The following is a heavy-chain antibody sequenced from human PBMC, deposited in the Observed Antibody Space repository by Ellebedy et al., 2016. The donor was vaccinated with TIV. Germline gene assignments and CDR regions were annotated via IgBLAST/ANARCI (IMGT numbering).Heavy chain of an antibody. J-gene: IGHJ3*02. Sequence: GESLKISCAVPGFTFSSYWMSWVRQAPGKGLEWVANIKQDGNEKYYVDSVKGRFTMSRDNAKNSLYLQMNSLRAEDTAVYYCARGYNSALDIWGQGTMVSVSS. CDR1: GFTFSSYW. CDR3: ARGYNSALDI. V-gene: IGHV3-7*03. D-gene: IGHD5-18*01. CDR2: IKQDGNEK.